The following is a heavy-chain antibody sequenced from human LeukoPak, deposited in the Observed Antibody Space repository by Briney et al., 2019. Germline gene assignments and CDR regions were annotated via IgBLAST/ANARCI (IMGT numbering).Heavy chain of an antibody. J-gene: IGHJ6*03. D-gene: IGHD3-10*02. CDR3: ARSLRVRGVPDYMDV. V-gene: IGHV3-53*01. Sequence: GGSLRLSCAASGFTFSSHYMTWVRQAPGKGLEWVSGIHKNAVTYHADTVNGRFTISRDNSKNMLYLQMNSLRAEDTAVYYCARSLRVRGVPDYMDVWGKGTTVIISS. CDR2: IHKNAVT. CDR1: GFTFSSHY.